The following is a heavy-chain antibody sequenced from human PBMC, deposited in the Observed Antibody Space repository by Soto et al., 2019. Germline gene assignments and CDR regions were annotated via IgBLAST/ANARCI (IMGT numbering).Heavy chain of an antibody. CDR1: GFTFSSYA. D-gene: IGHD6-19*01. CDR3: ARAAYTSGYYYFDH. Sequence: PGGSLRLSCAASGFTFSSYAMSWVRQAPGKGLEWVSAISGSGGSTNYADSVKGRFTISRDNSKNTLFLQVNSLRAEDTAIYYCARAAYTSGYYYFDHWGQGTPVTVSS. CDR2: ISGSGGST. V-gene: IGHV3-23*01. J-gene: IGHJ4*02.